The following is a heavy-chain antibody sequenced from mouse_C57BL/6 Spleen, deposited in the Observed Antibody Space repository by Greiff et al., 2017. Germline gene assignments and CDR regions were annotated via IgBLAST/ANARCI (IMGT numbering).Heavy chain of an antibody. D-gene: IGHD1-1*01. Sequence: VQLQQPGAELVRPGSSVKLSCKASGYTFTSYWMHWVKQRPIQGLEWIGNIDPSDSETHYTQKFKDKATLTVDKSSSTAYMQLSSLTSEDSAVYYCASGITTVVADYWGQGTTLTVSS. CDR3: ASGITTVVADY. CDR1: GYTFTSYW. CDR2: IDPSDSET. V-gene: IGHV1-52*01. J-gene: IGHJ2*01.